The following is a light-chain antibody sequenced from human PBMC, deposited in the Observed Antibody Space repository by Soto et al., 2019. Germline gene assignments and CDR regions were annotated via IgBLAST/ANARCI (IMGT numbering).Light chain of an antibody. CDR3: QQYNDWPFLT. CDR1: QSVSSN. Sequence: ESVLTQSPGTLSLSPGERATLSCRASQSVSSNYLAWYQQKPGQAPRLLIYAASTRATGVPARFSGSGSGTEFTVTISSLQSEDFAVYYCQQYNDWPFLTFGGGTKVDI. V-gene: IGKV3-15*01. J-gene: IGKJ4*01. CDR2: AAS.